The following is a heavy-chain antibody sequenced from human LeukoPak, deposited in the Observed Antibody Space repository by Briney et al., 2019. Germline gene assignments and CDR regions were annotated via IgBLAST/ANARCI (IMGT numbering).Heavy chain of an antibody. CDR2: IIPIFGTA. J-gene: IGHJ4*02. Sequence: SVKVSCKASGGTFIIYAISWVRQAPGQGREGMGGIIPIFGTANYAQKFQGRVTITADESTSTAYMELSSLRSEDTAVYYCARSYYDILGAFDYWGQGTLVTVSS. D-gene: IGHD3-9*01. CDR3: ARSYYDILGAFDY. V-gene: IGHV1-69*01. CDR1: GGTFIIYA.